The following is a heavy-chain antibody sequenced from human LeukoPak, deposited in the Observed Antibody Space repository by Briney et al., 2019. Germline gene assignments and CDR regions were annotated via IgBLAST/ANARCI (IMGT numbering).Heavy chain of an antibody. CDR1: GYSFTSYA. J-gene: IGHJ4*02. CDR3: TVPAHLDY. D-gene: IGHD2-2*01. Sequence: ASVTVSCKASGYSFTSYAITWVRQAPGQGLEWMGWINPNSGGTNYAQKFQGRVTMTRDTSISTAYMELSRLRSDDTAVYYCTVPAHLDYWGQGTLVTVSS. V-gene: IGHV1-2*02. CDR2: INPNSGGT.